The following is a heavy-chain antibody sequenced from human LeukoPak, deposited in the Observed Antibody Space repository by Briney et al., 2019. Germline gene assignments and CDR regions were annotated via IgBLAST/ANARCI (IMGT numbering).Heavy chain of an antibody. D-gene: IGHD2-15*01. CDR1: GFTFSSYA. Sequence: GGSLRLSCAASGFTFSSYAMSWVRQAPGKGLEWVSAISGSGGSTYYADSVKGRFTISRDNSKNTLYLQMNSLRAEDTAVYYCANSEPIVVVVAATVDDAFDIWGQGTMVTVSS. CDR2: ISGSGGST. CDR3: ANSEPIVVVVAATVDDAFDI. J-gene: IGHJ3*02. V-gene: IGHV3-23*01.